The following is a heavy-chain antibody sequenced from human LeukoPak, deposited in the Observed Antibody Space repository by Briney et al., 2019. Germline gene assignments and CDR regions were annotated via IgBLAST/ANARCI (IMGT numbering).Heavy chain of an antibody. D-gene: IGHD5-12*01. CDR2: ISGSGGST. J-gene: IGHJ6*02. CDR1: GFSFSSYA. V-gene: IGHV3-23*01. Sequence: PGGSLRLACAASGFSFSSYAMSWDRQAPGKGLEWVSAISGSGGSTYYANAVKGRFTISRDNSKNTRYLQMNSLGAEDTAVYYCAKTHIVATPSYGMDVGGQGTTVTVSS. CDR3: AKTHIVATPSYGMDV.